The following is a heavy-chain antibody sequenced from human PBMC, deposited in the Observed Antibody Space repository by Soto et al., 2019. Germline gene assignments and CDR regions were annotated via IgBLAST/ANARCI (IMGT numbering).Heavy chain of an antibody. CDR1: GYTFTGHY. Sequence: ASVKVSCKTSGYTFTGHYMHWVRQAPGQGLEWLGWINSNSGDTKYAQNFQGWVTMTRDTSISTVYMELSRLRSDDTAIYYCARGRTLVWLGESSYYNMDVWGQGTTVTVSS. J-gene: IGHJ6*02. D-gene: IGHD3-10*01. CDR2: INSNSGDT. CDR3: ARGRTLVWLGESSYYNMDV. V-gene: IGHV1-2*04.